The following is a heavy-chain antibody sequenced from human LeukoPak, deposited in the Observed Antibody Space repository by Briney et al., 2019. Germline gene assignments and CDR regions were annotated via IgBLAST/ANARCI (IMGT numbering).Heavy chain of an antibody. V-gene: IGHV4-4*07. D-gene: IGHD1-26*01. CDR3: ARSGLLGATMD. CDR1: GDSISPYY. J-gene: IGHJ4*02. Sequence: PSETLSLTCTVSGDSISPYYWSWIRQSAEKGLQWIGRVSAGGTTDYNPSLKSRVTMSVDTSKTQFSLKMTSVTAADTAVYYCARSGLLGATMDWGQGTLVTVSS. CDR2: VSAGGTT.